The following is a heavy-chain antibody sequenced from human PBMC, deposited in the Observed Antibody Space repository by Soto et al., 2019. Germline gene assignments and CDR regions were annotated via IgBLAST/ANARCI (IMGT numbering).Heavy chain of an antibody. CDR2: IGTSGTPT. V-gene: IGHV3-23*01. Sequence: PGGSLRLSCIASGFTFRNYAMAWVRQAPGEDLEWVSAIGTSGTPTLYADSVKSRFSISRDDSRNTVSLQMNSLGVEDTATYYCTRIPWSSRRDALDIWGQGTTVTVSS. CDR3: TRIPWSSRRDALDI. J-gene: IGHJ6*02. CDR1: GFTFRNYA. D-gene: IGHD5-18*01.